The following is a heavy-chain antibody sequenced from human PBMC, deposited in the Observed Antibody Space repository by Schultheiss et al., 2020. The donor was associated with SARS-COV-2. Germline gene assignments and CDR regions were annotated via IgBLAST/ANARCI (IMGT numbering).Heavy chain of an antibody. J-gene: IGHJ4*02. V-gene: IGHV3-23*01. CDR2: ISGSSATT. Sequence: GGSLRLSCAASGFTFSNYAMNWVRQAPGKGLEWVSGISGSSATTYYADSMRGRFTISRDNSKSTLYLQMDGLRVDDTAVYYCAKGPSYCGGDCHSEYWGQGTLVTVSS. D-gene: IGHD2-21*02. CDR3: AKGPSYCGGDCHSEY. CDR1: GFTFSNYA.